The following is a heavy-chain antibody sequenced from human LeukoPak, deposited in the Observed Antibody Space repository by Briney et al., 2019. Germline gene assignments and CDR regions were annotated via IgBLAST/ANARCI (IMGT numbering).Heavy chain of an antibody. D-gene: IGHD3-10*01. Sequence: GGSLRLSCAASGFTFRNYWMTWVRQVPGKGLKWVANIKQDGSEKYYVDSVKGRFTISRDNAKNSLYLQMNSLRAEDTAVYYCARGIGEYGSGSDSYYFDYWGQGTLVTVSS. CDR1: GFTFRNYW. V-gene: IGHV3-7*01. J-gene: IGHJ4*02. CDR3: ARGIGEYGSGSDSYYFDY. CDR2: IKQDGSEK.